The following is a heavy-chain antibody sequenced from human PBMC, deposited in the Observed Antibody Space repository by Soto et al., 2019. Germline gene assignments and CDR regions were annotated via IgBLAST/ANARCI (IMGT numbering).Heavy chain of an antibody. J-gene: IGHJ4*02. V-gene: IGHV4-59*01. Sequence: SETLSLTCTVSGGSISSYYWSWIRQPPGKGLEWIGYIYYSGSTNYNPSLKSRVTISVDTSKDQFSLKLSSVTAADTAVYYCARAGSSSFRILDFWCQGTLVTGSS. D-gene: IGHD6-13*01. CDR1: GGSISSYY. CDR3: ARAGSSSFRILDF. CDR2: IYYSGST.